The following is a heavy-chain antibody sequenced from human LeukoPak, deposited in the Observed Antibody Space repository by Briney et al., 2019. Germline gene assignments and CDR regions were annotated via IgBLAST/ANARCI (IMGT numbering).Heavy chain of an antibody. Sequence: SETLSLTCTVSGGSISSYYWSWIRQPPGKGLEWIGYIYYSGSTNYNPSLKSRVTISVDTSKNQFSLKLSSVTAADTAVYYCASAAGGSYLLGYWGQGTLVTVSS. D-gene: IGHD1-26*01. CDR2: IYYSGST. J-gene: IGHJ4*02. CDR1: GGSISSYY. CDR3: ASAAGGSYLLGY. V-gene: IGHV4-59*01.